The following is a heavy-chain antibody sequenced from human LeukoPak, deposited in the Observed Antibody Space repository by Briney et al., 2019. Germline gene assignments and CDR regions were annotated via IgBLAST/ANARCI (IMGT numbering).Heavy chain of an antibody. J-gene: IGHJ3*02. CDR2: ISSSSSYI. D-gene: IGHD6-13*01. CDR1: GFTFSSYS. Sequence: PGGSLRLSCAASGFTFSSYSMNWVRQAPGKGLEWVSSISSSSSYIYYADSVKGRFTISRDNAKNSLYLQMNSLRAEDTAVYYCARDQQLVLDAFDIWGQGTMVTVSS. CDR3: ARDQQLVLDAFDI. V-gene: IGHV3-21*01.